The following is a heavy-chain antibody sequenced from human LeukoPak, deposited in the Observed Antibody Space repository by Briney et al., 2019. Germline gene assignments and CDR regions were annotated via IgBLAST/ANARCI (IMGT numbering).Heavy chain of an antibody. CDR3: ARDGPYSGGT. J-gene: IGHJ5*02. Sequence: PSETLSLTCTVSGGSISSYYWSWIRQPPAKGLEWIGYIYYSGSTNYNPSLKSRVTISVDTSKNQFSLKLSSVTAADTAVYYCARDGPYSGGTWGQGTLVTVSS. V-gene: IGHV4-59*01. CDR1: GGSISSYY. CDR2: IYYSGST. D-gene: IGHD1-26*01.